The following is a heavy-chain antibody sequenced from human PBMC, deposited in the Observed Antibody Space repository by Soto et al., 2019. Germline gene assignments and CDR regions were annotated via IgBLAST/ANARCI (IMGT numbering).Heavy chain of an antibody. CDR3: ARDWSTGTTVFYYYYGMDV. CDR2: VIPIFGTA. D-gene: IGHD1-7*01. Sequence: SVTVSCKASAGTFSSYAISWVRQAPGQGLEWMGGVIPIFGTANYAQKFQGRVTITADESTSTAYMELSSLRSEDTAVYYCARDWSTGTTVFYYYYGMDVWGQGTTVTVSS. J-gene: IGHJ6*02. CDR1: AGTFSSYA. V-gene: IGHV1-69*13.